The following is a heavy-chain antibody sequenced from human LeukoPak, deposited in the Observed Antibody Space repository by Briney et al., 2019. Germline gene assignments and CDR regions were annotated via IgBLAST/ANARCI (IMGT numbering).Heavy chain of an antibody. CDR1: GFTFTTYT. J-gene: IGHJ4*02. D-gene: IGHD5-12*01. CDR3: ATEDAGGYVDH. CDR2: ISSSSIYI. Sequence: TTGGSLRLSCAASGFTFTTYTMNWVRQAPGKGLEWVSSISSSSIYIYYADSLEGRFTISRDNAKNSLYLQIDSLRADDTAVYYCATEDAGGYVDHWGQGTLVAVSS. V-gene: IGHV3-21*01.